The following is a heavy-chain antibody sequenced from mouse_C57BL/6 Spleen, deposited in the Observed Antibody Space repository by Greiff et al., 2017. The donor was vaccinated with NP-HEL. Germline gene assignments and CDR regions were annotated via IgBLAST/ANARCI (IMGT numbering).Heavy chain of an antibody. J-gene: IGHJ4*01. CDR3: ARGDYYYGSSYWDYAMDY. CDR1: GFNIKDYY. CDR2: IDPEDGET. Sequence: VQLKQSGAELVKPGASVKLSCTASGFNIKDYYMHWVKQRTEQGLEWIGRIDPEDGETKYAPKFQGKATITADPSSNTAYLQLSSLASEDTAVYYCARGDYYYGSSYWDYAMDYWGQGTSVTVSS. D-gene: IGHD1-1*01. V-gene: IGHV14-2*01.